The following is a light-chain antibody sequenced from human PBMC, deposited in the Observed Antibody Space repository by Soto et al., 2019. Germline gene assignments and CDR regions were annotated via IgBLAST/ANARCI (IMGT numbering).Light chain of an antibody. Sequence: DIQMTQSPSSLSASVGDRVTITCRASQSISNYLNWYQQRPGKAPKLLIYTASALQSGVPSRFSGSGSGTDFTLTISSLQPEDFATYYCQQTYSTPYTCGQGTKLELK. J-gene: IGKJ2*01. CDR2: TAS. CDR3: QQTYSTPYT. V-gene: IGKV1-39*01. CDR1: QSISNY.